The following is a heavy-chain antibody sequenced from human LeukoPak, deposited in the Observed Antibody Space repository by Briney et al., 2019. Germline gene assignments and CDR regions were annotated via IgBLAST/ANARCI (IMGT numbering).Heavy chain of an antibody. CDR3: ARGSPLGRNWFDP. J-gene: IGHJ5*02. V-gene: IGHV4-34*01. Sequence: SETLSLTCAVYGGSFSGYYWSWIRQPPGKGLDWIGEINHSGSTNYNPSLKSRVTISVDTSKNQFSLKLSSVTAADTAVYYCARGSPLGRNWFDPWGQGTLVTVSS. CDR1: GGSFSGYY. CDR2: INHSGST. D-gene: IGHD1-14*01.